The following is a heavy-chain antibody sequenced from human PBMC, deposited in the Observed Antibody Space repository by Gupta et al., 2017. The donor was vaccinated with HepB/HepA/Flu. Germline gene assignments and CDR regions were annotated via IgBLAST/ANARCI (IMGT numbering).Heavy chain of an antibody. V-gene: IGHV4-59*01. D-gene: IGHD5-24*01. Sequence: QVQLQESGPGLVKPSETLSLTCTVSGGSISRYYWSWIRQPPGKELEWIGYIYSSGSTTYNPSLKSRVTISIDTSKNQFSLNLNYVTAADTAMYYCATTSRDAYKKFDYWGQGTLVTVSS. CDR1: GGSISRYY. J-gene: IGHJ4*02. CDR2: IYSSGST. CDR3: ATTSRDAYKKFDY.